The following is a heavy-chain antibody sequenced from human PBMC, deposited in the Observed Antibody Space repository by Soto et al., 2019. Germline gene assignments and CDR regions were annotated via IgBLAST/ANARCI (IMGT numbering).Heavy chain of an antibody. CDR2: ISSSGTGI. J-gene: IGHJ3*02. Sequence: QVQLVESGGGWFKPGGPLGLSWQPPGFKFRDYNMIWFRQVPGKGREWVSYISSSGTGIYYGDSVKGRFPISRDNAKNSLYLQMNSLRAEDTAVYYCARAYSDAFDIWGQGTMVTVSS. D-gene: IGHD2-15*01. V-gene: IGHV3-11*01. CDR3: ARAYSDAFDI. CDR1: GFKFRDYN.